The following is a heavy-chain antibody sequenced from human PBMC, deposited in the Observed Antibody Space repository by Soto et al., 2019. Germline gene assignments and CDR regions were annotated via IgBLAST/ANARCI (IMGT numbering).Heavy chain of an antibody. Sequence: SETLSLTCTVSGGSISSGDYYWSWIRQPPGKGLEWIGYIYYSGSTYYNPSLKSRVTISVDTSKNQFSLKLSSVTAADTAVYYCARADYGDSEKENWFDPWGQGXLVTVHS. CDR1: GGSISSGDYY. V-gene: IGHV4-30-4*01. CDR2: IYYSGST. D-gene: IGHD4-17*01. CDR3: ARADYGDSEKENWFDP. J-gene: IGHJ5*02.